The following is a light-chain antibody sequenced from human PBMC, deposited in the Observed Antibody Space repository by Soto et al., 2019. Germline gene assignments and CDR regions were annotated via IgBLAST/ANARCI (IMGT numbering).Light chain of an antibody. V-gene: IGLV2-8*01. Sequence: QAALTQPPSASGSPGQSFTISCTGTISDVVGYNYVSWYQQHPGKAPKLMIYEVSKRPSGVPDRFSGSKSGNTASLTVSGLQPEDEADYYCRSYAGSNKSVFGTGTKVTVL. CDR2: EVS. J-gene: IGLJ1*01. CDR1: ISDVVGYNY. CDR3: RSYAGSNKSV.